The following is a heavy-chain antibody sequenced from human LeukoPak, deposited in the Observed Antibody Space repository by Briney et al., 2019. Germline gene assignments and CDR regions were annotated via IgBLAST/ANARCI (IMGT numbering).Heavy chain of an antibody. CDR2: IYYSGST. V-gene: IGHV4-59*01. J-gene: IGHJ4*02. D-gene: IGHD3-22*01. CDR3: AREFYYDSSGFGY. CDR1: GGSISSYY. Sequence: PSETLSLTCTVSGGSISSYYWSWIRQPPGKGLEWIGYIYYSGSTNYNPSLKSRVTISVDTSKNQSSLKLSSVTAADTAVYYCAREFYYDSSGFGYWGQGTLVTVSS.